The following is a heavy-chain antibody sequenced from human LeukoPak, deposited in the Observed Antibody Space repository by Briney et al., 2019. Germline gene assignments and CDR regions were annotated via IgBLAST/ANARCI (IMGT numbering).Heavy chain of an antibody. CDR3: AKALGYGDYGYFDY. CDR2: IRYDGSNK. V-gene: IGHV3-30*02. D-gene: IGHD4-17*01. CDR1: GFTFSSYG. Sequence: GSLRLSCAASGFTFSSYGMHWDRQAPGKGLEWVAFIRYDGSNKYYADSVKGRFTISRDNSKNTLYLQMNSLRAEDTAVYYCAKALGYGDYGYFDYWGQGTLVTVSS. J-gene: IGHJ4*02.